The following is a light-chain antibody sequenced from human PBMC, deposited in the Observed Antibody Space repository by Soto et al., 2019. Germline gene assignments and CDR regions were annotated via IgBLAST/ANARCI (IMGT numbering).Light chain of an antibody. Sequence: QSVLTQPPSVSGAPGQRVTISCTGSSSNIGAGYDVHWYQQLPGTAPKLLIYDNSNRPSGVPDRFSGSKSGTSASLAITGLQAEDEADYYCQSYDHSLSAWVFGGGTKVTVL. CDR3: QSYDHSLSAWV. J-gene: IGLJ3*02. CDR2: DNS. CDR1: SSNIGAGYD. V-gene: IGLV1-40*01.